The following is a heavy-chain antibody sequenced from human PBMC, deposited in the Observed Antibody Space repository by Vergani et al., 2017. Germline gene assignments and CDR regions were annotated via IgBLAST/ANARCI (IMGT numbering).Heavy chain of an antibody. J-gene: IGHJ5*02. CDR3: ARGTPGYQGGDRRFDP. CDR1: GFTFSSHS. Sequence: QLVESGGGLVQPGGSLRLSCAASGFTFSSHSMSWVRQAPGKGLEWVSFISSSSTTISYADPVKGRFTISRDNGEYSLYLQMNSLRAEDTAVYFCARGTPGYQGGDRRFDPWGQGTLVTVSS. V-gene: IGHV3-48*01. CDR2: ISSSSTTI. D-gene: IGHD5-12*01.